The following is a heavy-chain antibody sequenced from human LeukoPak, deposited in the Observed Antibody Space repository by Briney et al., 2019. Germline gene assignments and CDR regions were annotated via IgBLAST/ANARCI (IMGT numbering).Heavy chain of an antibody. D-gene: IGHD3-10*01. CDR2: ISGTGYNT. V-gene: IGHV3-23*01. CDR3: AKRVSGSLFYFDY. Sequence: TGGSLRLSCAASGFTFRNCAMSWVRQAPGKGLGWASGISGTGYNTYYADSVKGRFTISRDNSKNTLYLQMNSLGAEDTAVYYCAKRVSGSLFYFDYWGQRTLVTVSS. J-gene: IGHJ4*02. CDR1: GFTFRNCA.